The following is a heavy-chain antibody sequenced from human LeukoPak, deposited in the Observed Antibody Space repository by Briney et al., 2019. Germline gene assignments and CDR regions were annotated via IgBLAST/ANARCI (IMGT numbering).Heavy chain of an antibody. D-gene: IGHD2-21*02. J-gene: IGHJ4*02. V-gene: IGHV3-43*02. CDR2: ISGDGGST. Sequence: QPGGSLRLSCAASGFTFDDYAMHWVRQAPGKGLEWVSLISGDGGSTYYADSVKGRFTISKDNSKNSLYLQMNSLRTEDTALYYCAKVGYCGGDCGFDYWGQGTLVTVSS. CDR1: GFTFDDYA. CDR3: AKVGYCGGDCGFDY.